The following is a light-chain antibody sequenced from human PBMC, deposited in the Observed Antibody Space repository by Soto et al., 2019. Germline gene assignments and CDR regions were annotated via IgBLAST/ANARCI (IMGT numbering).Light chain of an antibody. CDR3: QQYNNWPLA. CDR1: QSVSSN. J-gene: IGKJ1*01. CDR2: GAS. V-gene: IGKV3-15*01. Sequence: EIVMTHSPATLSVSPGERATLSCMAIQSVSSNLAWYQQKPGQAPRRLLYGASTRATGNPARLGGSGSGADFTVTISSLETEGFEVYYCQQYNNWPLACGQKTKVEIK.